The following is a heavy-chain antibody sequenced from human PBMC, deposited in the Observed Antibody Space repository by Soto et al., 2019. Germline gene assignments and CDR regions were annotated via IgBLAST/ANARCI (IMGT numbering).Heavy chain of an antibody. CDR3: ARVATARTYYYYYYMDV. D-gene: IGHD5-12*01. J-gene: IGHJ6*03. CDR1: GGSISSYY. Sequence: SETLSLTCTVSGGSISSYYWSWIRQPPGKGLEWIGYIYYSGSTNYNPSLKSRVTISVDTSKNQFSLKLSSVTAADTAVYYCARVATARTYYYYYYMDVWGKGTTVTVSS. CDR2: IYYSGST. V-gene: IGHV4-59*01.